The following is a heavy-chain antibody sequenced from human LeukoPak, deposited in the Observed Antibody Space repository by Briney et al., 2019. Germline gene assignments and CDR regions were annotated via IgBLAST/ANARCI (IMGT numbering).Heavy chain of an antibody. CDR2: IYYSGST. CDR3: AREVHFDY. J-gene: IGHJ4*02. Sequence: SETLSLTXTVSGGSISSGDYYWSWIRQPPGKGLQWIGYIYYSGSTYYNPSLKSRVTISVDTSKNQFSLKLSSVTPADTAVYYCAREVHFDYWGQGTLVTVSS. V-gene: IGHV4-30-4*08. CDR1: GGSISSGDYY.